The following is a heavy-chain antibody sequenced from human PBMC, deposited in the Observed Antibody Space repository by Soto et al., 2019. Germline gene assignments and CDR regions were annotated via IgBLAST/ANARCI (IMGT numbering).Heavy chain of an antibody. Sequence: KRPRASVKVSCKASGYTFTSFDINWVRQATGQGLEWMGWMNPNSGNTGYAQRFQGRVTMTRNTSISTAYMELSSLRSEDTAVYYCASTYDSSGYVDYWGQGTLVTVS. CDR1: GYTFTSFD. V-gene: IGHV1-8*01. D-gene: IGHD3-22*01. CDR3: ASTYDSSGYVDY. J-gene: IGHJ4*02. CDR2: MNPNSGNT.